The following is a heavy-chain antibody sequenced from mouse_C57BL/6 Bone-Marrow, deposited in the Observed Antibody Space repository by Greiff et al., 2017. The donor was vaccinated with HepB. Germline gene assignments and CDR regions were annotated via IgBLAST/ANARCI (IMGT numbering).Heavy chain of an antibody. CDR1: GYAFTNYL. V-gene: IGHV1-54*01. J-gene: IGHJ2*01. Sequence: VQLQQSGAELVRPGTSVKVSCKASGYAFTNYLIEWVKQRPGQGLEWIGVINPGSGGTNYNEKFKGKATLTADKSSSTAFMQLSSLTSEDSAVYVCARAGGDSNSYWGQGTTLTVSS. CDR3: ARAGGDSNSY. D-gene: IGHD2-5*01. CDR2: INPGSGGT.